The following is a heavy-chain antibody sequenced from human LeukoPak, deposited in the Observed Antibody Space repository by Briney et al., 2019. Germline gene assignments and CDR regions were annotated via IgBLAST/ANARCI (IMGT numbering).Heavy chain of an antibody. D-gene: IGHD3-10*01. V-gene: IGHV4-34*01. CDR3: AKATGLLGPSD. CDR2: INHSGST. Sequence: SETLSLTCAVYGVSFSGYYWSWLRQPPGKGWVWFGEINHSGSTNYNRSIKRRVTTSEDTAKTQFSLKLSSVAAANTAVYYCAKATGLLGPSDSGHRTLVTASS. J-gene: IGHJ4*01. CDR1: GVSFSGYY.